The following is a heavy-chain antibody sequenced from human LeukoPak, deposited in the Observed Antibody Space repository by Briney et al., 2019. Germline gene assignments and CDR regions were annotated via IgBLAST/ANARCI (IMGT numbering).Heavy chain of an antibody. CDR1: GGSISSGGYY. CDR2: IYYSGST. J-gene: IGHJ6*02. CDR3: ARDRERYDFWSGYYTGNYYYGMDV. V-gene: IGHV4-31*03. D-gene: IGHD3-3*01. Sequence: SQTLSLTCTVSGGSISSGGYYWSWIHQHPGKGLEWIGYIYYSGSTYYNPSLKSRVTISVDTSKNQFSLKLSSVTAADTAVYYCARDRERYDFWSGYYTGNYYYGMDVWGQGTTVTVSS.